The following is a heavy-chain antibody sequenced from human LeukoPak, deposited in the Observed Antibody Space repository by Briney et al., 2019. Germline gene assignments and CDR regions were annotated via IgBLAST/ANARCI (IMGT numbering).Heavy chain of an antibody. Sequence: PSETLSLTCTVSGGSISSYYWSWIRQPPGKGLEGIGYIYYSGSTNYNPSLKSRVTISVDTSKNQFSLKLSSVTAADTAVYYCASFEYSSSYYFDYWGQGTLVTVSS. CDR3: ASFEYSSSYYFDY. J-gene: IGHJ4*02. V-gene: IGHV4-59*01. CDR1: GGSISSYY. CDR2: IYYSGST. D-gene: IGHD6-6*01.